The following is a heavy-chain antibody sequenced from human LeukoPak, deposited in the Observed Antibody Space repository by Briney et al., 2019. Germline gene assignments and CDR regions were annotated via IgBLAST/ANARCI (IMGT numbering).Heavy chain of an antibody. CDR1: GGSITNDYY. CDR2: IYYSGST. J-gene: IGHJ4*02. CDR3: ARGDAMVDY. V-gene: IGHV4-39*07. Sequence: SETLSLTCTVSGGSITNDYYWGWIRQPPGKGLEWIGSIYYSGSTYYNPSLKSRVTMSVDMSKSQFSLKLSSVTAADTAVYYCARGDAMVDYWGQGTLVTVSS.